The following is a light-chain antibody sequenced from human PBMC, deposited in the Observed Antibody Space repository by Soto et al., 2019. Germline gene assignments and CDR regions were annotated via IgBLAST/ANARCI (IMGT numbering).Light chain of an antibody. J-gene: IGKJ2*01. Sequence: DIVLTQSPGTLSLSPGERATLSCRASQSVSSSYLAWYQQKPGQAPRLLIYGASSRATGIPDRFSGSGSGTDFSLTISRLEPEVFAVYYCQQYGSSLPFGQGTKLESK. CDR1: QSVSSSY. V-gene: IGKV3-20*01. CDR2: GAS. CDR3: QQYGSSLP.